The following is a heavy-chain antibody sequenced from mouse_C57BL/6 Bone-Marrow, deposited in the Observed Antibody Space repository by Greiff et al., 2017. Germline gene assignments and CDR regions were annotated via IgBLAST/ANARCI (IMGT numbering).Heavy chain of an antibody. Sequence: VQLQQSGAELVRPGASVKLSCTASGFNIKDDYMHWVKQRPEQGLEWIGWLDPEHGDTEYASKFQGKATITVDTSSNTAYLQLSSLTSEDTAVYYCTRIAYWGQGTLGTVSA. J-gene: IGHJ3*01. CDR3: TRIAY. CDR1: GFNIKDDY. V-gene: IGHV14-4*01. CDR2: LDPEHGDT.